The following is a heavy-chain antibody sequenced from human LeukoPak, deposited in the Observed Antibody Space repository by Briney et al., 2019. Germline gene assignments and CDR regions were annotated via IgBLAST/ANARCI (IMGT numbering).Heavy chain of an antibody. J-gene: IGHJ5*02. V-gene: IGHV3-23*01. Sequence: PGSSLRLSCAASGFTFNSYAMSWVRQAPGKRLEGVSSISFTETTTYYADSVKGRFTISRDNSKNTLYLQMNSLRAEDTAVYYCAKDSLGYWFDPWGQGTLVTVSS. CDR3: AKDSLGYWFDP. CDR1: GFTFNSYA. CDR2: ISFTETTT.